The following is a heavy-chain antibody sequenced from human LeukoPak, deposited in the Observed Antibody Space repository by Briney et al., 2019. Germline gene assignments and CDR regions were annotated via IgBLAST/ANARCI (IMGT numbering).Heavy chain of an antibody. V-gene: IGHV4-38-2*02. CDR3: ARDPRRGELQVSYYYYYMDV. CDR2: IYHSGNT. Sequence: PSETLSLTCTVSGYSISSGYYWGWIRQPPGKGLEWIGSIYHSGNTFYNPSLKSRVTISVDTSKNQFSLKLSSVTAADTAVYYCARDPRRGELQVSYYYYYMDVWGKGTTVTVSS. D-gene: IGHD1-26*01. J-gene: IGHJ6*03. CDR1: GYSISSGYY.